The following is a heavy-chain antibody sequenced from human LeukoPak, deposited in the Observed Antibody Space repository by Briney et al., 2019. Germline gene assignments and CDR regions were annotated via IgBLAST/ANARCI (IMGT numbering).Heavy chain of an antibody. CDR3: ARDGRPLDY. V-gene: IGHV3-7*01. D-gene: IGHD1-1*01. J-gene: IGHJ4*02. CDR1: GINFSNYW. Sequence: GGSLRLSCATSGINFSNYWMSWVRQPPGKGLEWVANIKQDGNEKYYVDSVKGRFTISRDSAKNSLYLQMNSLRVEDTAVYYCARDGRPLDYWGPGTLVTVSS. CDR2: IKQDGNEK.